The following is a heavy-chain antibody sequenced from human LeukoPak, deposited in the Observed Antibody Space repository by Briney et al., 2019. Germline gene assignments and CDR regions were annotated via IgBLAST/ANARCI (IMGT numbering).Heavy chain of an antibody. J-gene: IGHJ4*02. CDR3: ASGERYYFGY. CDR1: GYTFTGYY. D-gene: IGHD7-27*01. V-gene: IGHV1-2*02. Sequence: ASVRVSCKAPGYTFTGYYIHWVRQAPGQGLEWMGWLNPNSGGTNYAQNFQGRVTMTRDTSISTAYMDLSRLRSDDTAVYYCASGERYYFGYWGQGTLVTVSS. CDR2: LNPNSGGT.